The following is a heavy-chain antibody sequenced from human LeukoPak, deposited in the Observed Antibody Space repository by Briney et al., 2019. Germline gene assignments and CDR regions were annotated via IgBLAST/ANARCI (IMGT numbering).Heavy chain of an antibody. CDR3: ARVVVGDYVVGWYFDL. Sequence: SETLSLTCAVSGGSISSSNWWSWVRQPPGKGLEWIGEIYHSGSTNYNPSLKSRITISVDKSKNQFSLKLSSVTAADTAVYYCARVVVGDYVVGWYFDLWGRGTLVTVSS. J-gene: IGHJ2*01. D-gene: IGHD2-15*01. CDR2: IYHSGST. V-gene: IGHV4-4*02. CDR1: GGSISSSNW.